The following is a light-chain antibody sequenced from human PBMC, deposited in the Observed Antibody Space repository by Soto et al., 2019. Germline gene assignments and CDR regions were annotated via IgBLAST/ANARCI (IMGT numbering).Light chain of an antibody. Sequence: DIQMTQSPSSLSASVGDRVTIACRTSQVIGNELHWYQQKAGKAPRRLIEAISKLESGVPSRFSGSGSRTEFTLTISGLQPEDVADYYCLQYRSYPRTFGPGTKVEI. CDR3: LQYRSYPRT. J-gene: IGKJ1*01. CDR2: AIS. V-gene: IGKV1-17*01. CDR1: QVIGNE.